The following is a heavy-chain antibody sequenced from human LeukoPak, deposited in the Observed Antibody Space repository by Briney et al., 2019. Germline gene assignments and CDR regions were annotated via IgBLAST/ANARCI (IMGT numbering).Heavy chain of an antibody. D-gene: IGHD6-13*01. V-gene: IGHV4-34*01. CDR2: INHSGST. CDR1: GGSFSSYY. J-gene: IGHJ4*02. CDR3: ASSGEIAAAGTSHDY. Sequence: SETLSLTCAVYGGSFSSYYWSWIRQPPGKGLEWIGEINHSGSTNYNPSLKSRVTISVDASKNQFSLKLSSVTAADTAVYYCASSGEIAAAGTSHDYWGQGTLVTVSS.